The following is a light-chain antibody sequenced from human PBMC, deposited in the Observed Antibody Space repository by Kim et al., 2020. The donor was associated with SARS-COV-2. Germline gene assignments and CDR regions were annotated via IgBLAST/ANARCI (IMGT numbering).Light chain of an antibody. CDR3: QVWESSTDDYV. J-gene: IGLJ1*01. Sequence: SYELTQPPSVSVAPGKTARITCGGNNIGTKRVHWYQQRPGQAPVVVVHDDSDRPSGIPERFSGSNSGNTATLTISGVEAGDEADYYCQVWESSTDDYVFGTGTKVTVL. CDR1: NIGTKR. CDR2: DDS. V-gene: IGLV3-21*03.